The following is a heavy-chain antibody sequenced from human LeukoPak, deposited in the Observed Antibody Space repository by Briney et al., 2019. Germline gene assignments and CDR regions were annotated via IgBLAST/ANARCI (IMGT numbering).Heavy chain of an antibody. V-gene: IGHV3-23*01. D-gene: IGHD3-3*01. CDR1: GFTFPSYA. CDR3: AKDPSYDFWSGFYPYFDY. J-gene: IGHJ4*02. Sequence: GGSLRLSCAASGFTFPSYAMSWVRQAPGKGLEWVSSIVGSGGTTSYADSVKGRFTISRDNSKNTLYLLMNSLSAEDTAVYYCAKDPSYDFWSGFYPYFDYWGQGTLVTVSS. CDR2: IVGSGGTT.